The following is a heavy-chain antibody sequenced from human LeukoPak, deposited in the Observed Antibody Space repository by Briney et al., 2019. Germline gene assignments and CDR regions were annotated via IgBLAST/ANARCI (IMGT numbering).Heavy chain of an antibody. J-gene: IGHJ3*01. CDR1: GASISSSSYY. CDR3: ARHLEAVVVVAA. Sequence: PSETLSLTCTVSGASISSSSYYWGWLRQPPGKGLEWIGSIYYSGSTYYNPSLKSRVTISVDTSKNQFSLKLSSVTAADTAVYYCARHLEAVVVVAAWGQGTMVTVSS. V-gene: IGHV4-39*01. D-gene: IGHD2-15*01. CDR2: IYYSGST.